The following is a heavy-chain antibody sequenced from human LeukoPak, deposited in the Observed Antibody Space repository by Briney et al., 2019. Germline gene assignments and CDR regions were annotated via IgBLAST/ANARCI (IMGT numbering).Heavy chain of an antibody. CDR3: ARDRYDSSGYYCISDY. D-gene: IGHD3-22*01. J-gene: IGHJ4*02. Sequence: GGSLRLSCAASGFTFSNYWMHWVRQAPGKGLVWVSRINSDGINTSYADSVKGRFTISRDNAKNLLYLQMNSLRAEDTAVYYCARDRYDSSGYYCISDYWGQGTLVTVSS. CDR1: GFTFSNYW. CDR2: INSDGINT. V-gene: IGHV3-74*01.